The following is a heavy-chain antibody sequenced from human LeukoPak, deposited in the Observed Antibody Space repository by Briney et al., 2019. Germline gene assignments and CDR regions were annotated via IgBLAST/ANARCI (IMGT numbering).Heavy chain of an antibody. J-gene: IGHJ6*03. D-gene: IGHD3-10*01. CDR3: AREGVGYGSGSPYYYYYMDV. Sequence: SETLSLTCTVSGGSISSGSYYWSWIRQPAGKGLEWIGRIYTSGSTNYNPSLKSRVTISADTSKNQFSLKLSSVTAADTAVYYCAREGVGYGSGSPYYYYYMDVWGKGTTVTISS. CDR1: GGSISSGSYY. CDR2: IYTSGST. V-gene: IGHV4-61*02.